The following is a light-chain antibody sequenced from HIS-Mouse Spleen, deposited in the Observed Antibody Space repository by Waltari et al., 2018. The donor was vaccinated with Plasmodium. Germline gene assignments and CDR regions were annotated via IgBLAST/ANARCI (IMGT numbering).Light chain of an antibody. V-gene: IGLV3-10*01. CDR2: EDS. Sequence: SYELTQPPSVSVSPGQTARITCSGDALPKKYASWYQQKSGQAPLLVIYEDSKRPSGNPERFSGSSAGKMATLTISGAQVEDEADYYCYSTDSSGNHRVFGGGTKLTVL. CDR1: ALPKKY. J-gene: IGLJ3*02. CDR3: YSTDSSGNHRV.